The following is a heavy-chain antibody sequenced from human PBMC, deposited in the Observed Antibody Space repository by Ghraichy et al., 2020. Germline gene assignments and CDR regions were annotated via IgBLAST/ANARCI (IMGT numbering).Heavy chain of an antibody. J-gene: IGHJ6*02. CDR3: ARNRGSSSYDYYGMDV. D-gene: IGHD1-14*01. CDR2: IFYSGTT. CDR1: GGSIRRNY. Sequence: SETLSLTCSVSGGSIRRNYWSWIRQPPGQGLEWSGYIFYSGTTNYNPVLKSRVTLSVDTSKNQFSLTVWSVNAADTAVYYCARNRGSSSYDYYGMDVWGQGTTVTVSS. V-gene: IGHV4-59*01.